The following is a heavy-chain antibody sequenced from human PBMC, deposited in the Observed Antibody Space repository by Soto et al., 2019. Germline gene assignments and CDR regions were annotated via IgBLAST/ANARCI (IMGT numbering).Heavy chain of an antibody. CDR2: ISGSGGST. Sequence: GGSLRLSCAASGFTFSSYAMSWVRQAPGKGLEWVSAISGSGGSTYYADSVKGRFTISRDNSKNTLYLQMNSLRAEDTAVYYCAKGRRSNSPPAAYVDSSGYYEGVGTTAWAGYYFDYWGQGTLVTVSS. J-gene: IGHJ4*02. CDR3: AKGRRSNSPPAAYVDSSGYYEGVGTTAWAGYYFDY. CDR1: GFTFSSYA. D-gene: IGHD3-22*01. V-gene: IGHV3-23*01.